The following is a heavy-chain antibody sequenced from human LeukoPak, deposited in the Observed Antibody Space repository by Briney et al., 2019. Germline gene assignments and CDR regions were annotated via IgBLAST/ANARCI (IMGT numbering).Heavy chain of an antibody. CDR3: ARDIPLPYYYDSSGYLVPGNWFDP. CDR1: GGSISSYY. Sequence: SETLSLTCTVSGGSISSYYWSWIRQPAAKGLDWMGRIYTSGSTNYNPSLNSRVTMSVDTSKNQLHLKLRSVTAAATAVYYCARDIPLPYYYDSSGYLVPGNWFDPWGQGTLVTVSS. CDR2: IYTSGST. J-gene: IGHJ5*02. D-gene: IGHD3-22*01. V-gene: IGHV4-4*07.